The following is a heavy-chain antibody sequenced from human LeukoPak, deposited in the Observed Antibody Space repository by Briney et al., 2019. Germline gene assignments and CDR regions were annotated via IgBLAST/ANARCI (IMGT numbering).Heavy chain of an antibody. V-gene: IGHV3-23*01. CDR1: GFTFSSYA. J-gene: IGHJ4*02. D-gene: IGHD3-3*01. CDR2: ISGSGGST. Sequence: GGSLRLSCAASGFTFSSYAMSWVRQAPGKGLEWVSAISGSGGSTYYADSVKGRFTISRDNSKNTLYLQMNSLRAEDTAVCYCAKWGTYDFWSGFDYWGQGTLVTVSS. CDR3: AKWGTYDFWSGFDY.